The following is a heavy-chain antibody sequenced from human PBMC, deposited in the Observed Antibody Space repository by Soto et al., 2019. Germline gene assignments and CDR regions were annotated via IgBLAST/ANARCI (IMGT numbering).Heavy chain of an antibody. CDR2: ISSSSSTI. J-gene: IGHJ4*02. Sequence: GGSLRLSCAASGFTFSSYSMNWVRQAPGKGLEWVSYISSSSSTIYYADSVKGRFTISRDNAKNSLYLQMNSLRDEDTAVYYCARERSPELYSSSWYSPQPNYFDYWGQGTLVTVSS. CDR3: ARERSPELYSSSWYSPQPNYFDY. V-gene: IGHV3-48*02. CDR1: GFTFSSYS. D-gene: IGHD6-13*01.